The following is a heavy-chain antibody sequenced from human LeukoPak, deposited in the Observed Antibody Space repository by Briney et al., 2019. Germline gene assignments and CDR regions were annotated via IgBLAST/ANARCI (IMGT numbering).Heavy chain of an antibody. D-gene: IGHD3-10*01. V-gene: IGHV4-39*01. CDR1: GASVSDSTYS. J-gene: IGHJ4*02. CDR2: LYHSGFS. CDR3: ASKNPRAYYFDY. Sequence: PPETLPLTCTVSGASVSDSTYSWGWIRQPPGRGLEWIGTLYHSGFSWYNPSLKSRITTSVDTSKNQISLNLSSVAAADTAVYYCASKNPRAYYFDYWGQGILVTVSS.